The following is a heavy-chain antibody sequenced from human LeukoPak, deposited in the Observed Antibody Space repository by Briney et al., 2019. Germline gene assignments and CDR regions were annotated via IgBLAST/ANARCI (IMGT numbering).Heavy chain of an antibody. CDR3: ARQRTVVTPEFFDY. J-gene: IGHJ4*02. CDR2: IYTSGST. V-gene: IGHV4-61*02. D-gene: IGHD4-23*01. CDR1: GGSISSGSYY. Sequence: PSQTLSLTCTVSGGSISSGSYYWSWIRQPAGKGLEWIGRIYTSGSTNYNPSLKSRVTISVDTSKNQFSLKLSSVTAADTAVYYCARQRTVVTPEFFDYWGQGTMVIVSS.